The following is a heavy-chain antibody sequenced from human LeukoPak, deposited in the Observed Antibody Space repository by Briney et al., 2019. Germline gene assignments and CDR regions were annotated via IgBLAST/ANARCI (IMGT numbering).Heavy chain of an antibody. CDR3: ARGHIAASRKTTMGFDY. D-gene: IGHD6-6*01. CDR2: INHSGST. CDR1: GGSFSGYY. J-gene: IGHJ4*02. V-gene: IGHV4-34*01. Sequence: SETLSLTCAVYGGSFSGYYWSWIRQPPGKGLEWIGEINHSGSTNYNPSLTTRVTISVDTSKNQFSLKLSSVTAADTAVYCCARGHIAASRKTTMGFDYWGKGTLVTVSS.